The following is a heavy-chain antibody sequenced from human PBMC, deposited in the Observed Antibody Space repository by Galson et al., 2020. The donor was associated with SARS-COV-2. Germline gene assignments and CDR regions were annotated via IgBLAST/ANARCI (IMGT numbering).Heavy chain of an antibody. CDR1: GFTFSSYS. J-gene: IGHJ4*02. Sequence: NSGGSLRLSCAASGFTFSSYSMNWVRQAPGKGLEWVSSISSSSSYIYYADSVKGRFTISRDNAKNSLYLQMNSLRAEDTAVYYCASGVYYYDSSGHYYFDYWGQGTLVTVSS. CDR3: ASGVYYYDSSGHYYFDY. D-gene: IGHD3-22*01. CDR2: ISSSSSYI. V-gene: IGHV3-21*01.